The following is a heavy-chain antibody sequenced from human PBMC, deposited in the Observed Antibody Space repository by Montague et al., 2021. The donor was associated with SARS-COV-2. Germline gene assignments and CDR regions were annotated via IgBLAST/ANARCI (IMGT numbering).Heavy chain of an antibody. D-gene: IGHD3/OR15-3a*01. CDR2: INHGGTT. CDR1: GGSFTTYY. V-gene: IGHV4-34*01. J-gene: IGHJ4*02. Sequence: SDTLSLTRAVYGGSFTTYYWSWIRQPPGKGLEWIGEINHGGTTNXNPALKSRVTMSVDTSKNQFSLTLTSVTAADTAIYFCAGNSFRARFLDWSFYFTFWGQGSVVTVSS. CDR3: AGNSFRARFLDWSFYFTF.